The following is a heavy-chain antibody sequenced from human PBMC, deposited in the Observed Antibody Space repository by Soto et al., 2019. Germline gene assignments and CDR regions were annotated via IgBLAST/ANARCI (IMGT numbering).Heavy chain of an antibody. CDR2: INAGNGNT. D-gene: IGHD3-3*01. Sequence: ASVKVSFKASGYTFTSYAMHWVRQAPGQRLEWMGWINAGNGNTKYSQKFQGRVTITRDTSASTAYMELSSLRSEDTAVYYCARDRLTSISRFLDWPRFAYWGQGTLVTVSS. CDR3: ARDRLTSISRFLDWPRFAY. CDR1: GYTFTSYA. J-gene: IGHJ4*02. V-gene: IGHV1-3*01.